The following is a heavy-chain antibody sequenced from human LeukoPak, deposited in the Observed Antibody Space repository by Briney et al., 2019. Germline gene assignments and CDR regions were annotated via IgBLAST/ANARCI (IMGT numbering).Heavy chain of an antibody. V-gene: IGHV1-46*01. CDR2: INPSGGST. CDR3: ARPAPNDAFDI. J-gene: IGHJ3*02. Sequence: ASVKVSRKASGYTFTSYYMHWVRQAPGQGLEWMGIINPSGGSTSYAQKFQGRVTMTRGTSTSTVYMELSSLRSEDTAVYYCARPAPNDAFDIWGQGTMVTVSS. CDR1: GYTFTSYY.